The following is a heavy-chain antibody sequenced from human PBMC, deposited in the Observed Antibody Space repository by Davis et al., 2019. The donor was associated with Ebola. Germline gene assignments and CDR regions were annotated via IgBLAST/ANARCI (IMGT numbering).Heavy chain of an antibody. V-gene: IGHV1-69*13. CDR3: AREGGNDTDY. Sequence: SVKVSCKASGYTFTSYGISWVRQAPGQGLEWMGGIIPIFGTANYAQKFQGRVTITADESTSTAYMELSSLRSEDTAVYYCAREGGNDTDYWGQGTLVTVSS. D-gene: IGHD3-22*01. CDR1: GYTFTSYG. J-gene: IGHJ4*02. CDR2: IIPIFGTA.